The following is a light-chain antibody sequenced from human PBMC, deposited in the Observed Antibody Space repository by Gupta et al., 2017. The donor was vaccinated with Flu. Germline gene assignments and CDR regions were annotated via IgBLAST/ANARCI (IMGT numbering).Light chain of an antibody. V-gene: IGKV1-33*01. Sequence: GDRVTITCQASQDIDNLLNWYQQKPGKAPELLIYDASVLEMGVPPRFSGTGSGTDFSFTISSLQPEDTATYYCQQYDNFPITFGQGTRLEIK. CDR1: QDIDNL. J-gene: IGKJ5*01. CDR3: QQYDNFPIT. CDR2: DAS.